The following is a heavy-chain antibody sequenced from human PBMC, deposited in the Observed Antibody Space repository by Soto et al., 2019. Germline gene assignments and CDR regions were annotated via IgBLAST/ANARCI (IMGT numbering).Heavy chain of an antibody. CDR1: GFTFTSYA. J-gene: IGHJ4*02. D-gene: IGHD5-12*01. Sequence: EVQLLESGGGLVQPGGSLRLSCVASGFTFTSYAMSWVRQAPGKGLEWVSATSGSGDTTYYADSVKGRFTISRDNSKRMLYLQMDSLRAEDTAKYYCAKMVHGGYVSYFDYWGQGTLVTVSS. CDR2: TSGSGDTT. V-gene: IGHV3-23*01. CDR3: AKMVHGGYVSYFDY.